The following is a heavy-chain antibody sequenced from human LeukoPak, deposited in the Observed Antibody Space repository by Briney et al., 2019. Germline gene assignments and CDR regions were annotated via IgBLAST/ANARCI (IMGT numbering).Heavy chain of an antibody. CDR1: GFTVSSNY. J-gene: IGHJ6*03. CDR2: IYSGGST. Sequence: PGGSLRLSCAASGFTVSSNYMSWVRQAPGKGLEWVSVIYSGGSTYYADSVKGRFTISRDNSKNTLYLQMNSLRAEDTAVYYCARSTGDAGIYYKRWARYYMAVWAKGPRSPSP. D-gene: IGHD3-10*01. CDR3: ARSTGDAGIYYKRWARYYMAV. V-gene: IGHV3-53*01.